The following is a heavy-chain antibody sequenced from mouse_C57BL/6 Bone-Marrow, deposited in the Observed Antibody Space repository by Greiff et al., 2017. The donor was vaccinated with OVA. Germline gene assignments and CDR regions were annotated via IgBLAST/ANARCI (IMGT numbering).Heavy chain of an antibody. J-gene: IGHJ3*01. D-gene: IGHD2-2*01. CDR2: IDPSDSYT. Sequence: QVQLKQPGAELVMPGASVKLSCKASGYTFTSSWMHWVKQRPGQGLEWIGEIDPSDSYTNYNQKFKGKSTLTVDKSSSTAYMQLSSLTSEDSAVYYCARYGYWAYWGQGTLVTVSA. CDR3: ARYGYWAY. V-gene: IGHV1-69*01. CDR1: GYTFTSSW.